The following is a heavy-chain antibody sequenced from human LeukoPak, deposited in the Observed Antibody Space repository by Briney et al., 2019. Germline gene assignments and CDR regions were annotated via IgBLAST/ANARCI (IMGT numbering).Heavy chain of an antibody. CDR2: TSWDGAST. CDR1: GFRFDDYG. Sequence: GGSLRLSCAASGFRFDDYGMSWVRHVPGKGLEWVSGTSWDGASTGYADSEKGRFTISRDNVKNFLYLQMNSLRVEDTALYFCGRVYCSTTSCYDYYDYYMDVWGKGTTVTVSS. J-gene: IGHJ6*03. CDR3: GRVYCSTTSCYDYYDYYMDV. V-gene: IGHV3-20*04. D-gene: IGHD2-2*01.